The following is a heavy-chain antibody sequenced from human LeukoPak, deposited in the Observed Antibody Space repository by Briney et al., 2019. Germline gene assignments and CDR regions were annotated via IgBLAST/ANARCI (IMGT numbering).Heavy chain of an antibody. V-gene: IGHV4-38-2*02. CDR3: AKNGQSGFSFDP. J-gene: IGHJ5*02. D-gene: IGHD1-26*01. Sequence: SETLSLTCTVSGYSISSDYCWGWIRQPPGKGLEWIGSIYHSGNTYYNPSLKSRVTISVDTSKNQFSLKLSSVTAADTAVYYCAKNGQSGFSFDPWGQGTLVTVSS. CDR1: GYSISSDYC. CDR2: IYHSGNT.